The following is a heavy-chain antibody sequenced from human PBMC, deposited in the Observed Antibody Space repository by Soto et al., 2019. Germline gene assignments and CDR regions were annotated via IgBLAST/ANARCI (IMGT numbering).Heavy chain of an antibody. J-gene: IGHJ6*02. CDR2: IYYSGAT. CDR1: GGSVSSGSYY. Sequence: QVQLQESGPGLVKPSETLSLTCTVSGGSVSSGSYYWSWIRQPPGKGLEWIGHIYYSGATNYNPTLTSRDIISVDTSKTQCSLGLSSVTAADTAVYHCGGGSHYDHSMDVWGQGTTVIVS. V-gene: IGHV4-61*01. CDR3: GGGSHYDHSMDV.